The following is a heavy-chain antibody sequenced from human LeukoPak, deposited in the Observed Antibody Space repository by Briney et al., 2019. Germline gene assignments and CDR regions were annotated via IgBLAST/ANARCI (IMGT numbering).Heavy chain of an antibody. J-gene: IGHJ4*02. D-gene: IGHD5-24*01. V-gene: IGHV3-21*01. Sequence: PGGSLRLSCAASGFTFSSYSMNWVRQAPGKGLEWVSSISSSSSYIYYADSVKGRFTISRDNAKNSLYLQMNSLRAEDTAVYYCARDGVEMATRGIDYWGQGTLVSVSS. CDR2: ISSSSSYI. CDR1: GFTFSSYS. CDR3: ARDGVEMATRGIDY.